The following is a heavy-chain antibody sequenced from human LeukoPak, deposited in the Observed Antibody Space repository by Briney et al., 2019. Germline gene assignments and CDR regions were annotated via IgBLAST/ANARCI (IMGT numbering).Heavy chain of an antibody. Sequence: ASVKVSCKVSGYTLTELSMHWVRQAPGKGLEWMGGFDPEDGETIYAQKFQGRVTMTEDTSTDTAYMELSSLRSEDTAVYYCATGSPSCQKCYYYYYYMDVWAKGPRSPSP. CDR1: GYTLTELS. CDR2: FDPEDGET. CDR3: ATGSPSCQKCYYYYYYMDV. J-gene: IGHJ6*03. V-gene: IGHV1-24*01. D-gene: IGHD2-2*01.